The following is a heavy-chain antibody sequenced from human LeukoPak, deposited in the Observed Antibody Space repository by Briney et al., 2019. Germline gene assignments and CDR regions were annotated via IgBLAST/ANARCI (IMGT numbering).Heavy chain of an antibody. V-gene: IGHV3-30*18. CDR1: GFTFSSFG. CDR2: ISYDGSKK. J-gene: IGHJ4*02. D-gene: IGHD3-22*01. CDR3: AKDYYYDSSGYSLDY. Sequence: GRSLGLSCAASGFTFSSFGIHWVRQAPGKGLQWVAVISYDGSKKYYADSVKGRFTISRDNSKNTLYLQMNSLRAEDTAVYYCAKDYYYDSSGYSLDYWGQGTLVTVSS.